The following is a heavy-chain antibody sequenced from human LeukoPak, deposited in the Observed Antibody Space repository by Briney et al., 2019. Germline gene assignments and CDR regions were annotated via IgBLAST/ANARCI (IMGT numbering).Heavy chain of an antibody. V-gene: IGHV4-34*01. D-gene: IGHD6-13*01. J-gene: IGHJ2*01. CDR2: INHSGST. CDR3: ARDSSSSWHFDV. Sequence: PSETLSLTCAVYGGSFSGYYWSWIRQPPGKGLEWIGEINHSGSTNYNPSLKSRVTISVDTSKNQFSLKLSSVTAADTAVYYCARDSSSSWHFDVWGRGTLVTVSS. CDR1: GGSFSGYY.